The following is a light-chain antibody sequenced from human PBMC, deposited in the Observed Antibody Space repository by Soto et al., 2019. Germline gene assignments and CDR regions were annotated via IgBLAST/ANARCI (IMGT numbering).Light chain of an antibody. V-gene: IGLV2-23*01. Sequence: QSALTQPACGSGSPVQSITISFTGTSSDVGSYNLVSWYQQHPRKAPKLKIYRGNNRPSGVSDRFSGSKSGYTASLTISGLQADDEADYYCCSFAGAQVVFGGGTKLTVL. J-gene: IGLJ2*01. CDR3: CSFAGAQVV. CDR2: RGN. CDR1: SSDVGSYNL.